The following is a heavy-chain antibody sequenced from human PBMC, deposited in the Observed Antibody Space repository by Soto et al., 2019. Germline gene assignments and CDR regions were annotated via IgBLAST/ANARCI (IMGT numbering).Heavy chain of an antibody. Sequence: SETLSLTCAVSGGSISSSNWWSWVRQPPGKGLEWIGEIYHSGSTNYNPSLKSRVTISVDKSKNQFSLKLSSVTAADTAVYYCAREAAAGTPDIDYWGQGTLVTVSS. CDR3: AREAAAGTPDIDY. CDR2: IYHSGST. V-gene: IGHV4-4*02. CDR1: GGSISSSNW. J-gene: IGHJ4*02. D-gene: IGHD6-13*01.